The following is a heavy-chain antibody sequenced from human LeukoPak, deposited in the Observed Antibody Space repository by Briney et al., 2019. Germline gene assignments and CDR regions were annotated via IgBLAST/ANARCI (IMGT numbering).Heavy chain of an antibody. CDR1: GFTFSSYW. D-gene: IGHD3-3*01. CDR2: IKQDGSEK. Sequence: GGSLRLSCAASGFTFSSYWMSWVRQAPGKGLEWVANIKQDGSEKYYVDSVKGRFTIPRDNAKNSLYLQMNSLRAEDTAVYYCARDQGAHYDFWSGREYYYGMDVWGQGTTVTVSS. J-gene: IGHJ6*02. CDR3: ARDQGAHYDFWSGREYYYGMDV. V-gene: IGHV3-7*01.